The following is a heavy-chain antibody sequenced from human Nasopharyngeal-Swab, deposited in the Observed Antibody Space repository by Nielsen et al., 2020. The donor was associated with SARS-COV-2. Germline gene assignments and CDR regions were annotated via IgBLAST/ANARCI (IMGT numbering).Heavy chain of an antibody. CDR1: GGTFISYA. CDR3: ARDVPIYGSTPGYMDV. V-gene: IGHV1-69*13. D-gene: IGHD2-2*01. CDR2: IIPIFGTA. J-gene: IGHJ6*03. Sequence: SVKVSCKASGGTFISYAISWVRQAPGQGLEWMGGIIPIFGTANYAQKFQGRVTITADESTSTAYMELSSLRSEDTAVYYCARDVPIYGSTPGYMDVWGKGTTVTVSS.